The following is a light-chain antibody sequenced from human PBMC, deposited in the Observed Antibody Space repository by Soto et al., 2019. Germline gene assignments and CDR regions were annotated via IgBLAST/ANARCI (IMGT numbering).Light chain of an antibody. CDR2: GAS. Sequence: EIVLTQSPGTLSLSPGERATLSCRASQSVSSSYLAWYQQQPGQAPRLLIYGASSRATGIPDRFSGSGSGTDFTLTISRLEPGDFAVYYCQQYPGYTFGQGTKLEIK. V-gene: IGKV3-20*01. J-gene: IGKJ2*01. CDR1: QSVSSSY. CDR3: QQYPGYT.